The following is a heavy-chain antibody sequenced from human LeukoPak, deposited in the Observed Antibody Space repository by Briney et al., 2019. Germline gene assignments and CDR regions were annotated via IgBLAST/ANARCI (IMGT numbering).Heavy chain of an antibody. CDR3: AKDIVVVPAAKVFDY. CDR1: GFTFSSYA. D-gene: IGHD2-2*01. CDR2: ISGSGGST. V-gene: IGHV3-23*01. J-gene: IGHJ4*02. Sequence: GGSLRLSCAASGFTFSSYAMSWVRQAPGKGLEWVSAISGSGGSTYYADSVKGRFTISRDNSKNTLYLQMNSLRAEDTAVYYCAKDIVVVPAAKVFDYWGQGTLVTVSS.